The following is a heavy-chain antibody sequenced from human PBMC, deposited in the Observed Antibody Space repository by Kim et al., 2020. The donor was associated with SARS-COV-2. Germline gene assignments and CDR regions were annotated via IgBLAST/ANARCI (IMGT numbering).Heavy chain of an antibody. Sequence: GGSLRLSCAASGFTFDDYAMHWVRQAPGKGLEWVSGISWNSGSIGYADSVKGRFTISRDNAKNSLYLQMNSLRAEDTALYYCAKDIKTVTTLWWYFDLWGRGTLVTVSS. V-gene: IGHV3-9*01. CDR2: ISWNSGSI. D-gene: IGHD4-17*01. CDR3: AKDIKTVTTLWWYFDL. J-gene: IGHJ2*01. CDR1: GFTFDDYA.